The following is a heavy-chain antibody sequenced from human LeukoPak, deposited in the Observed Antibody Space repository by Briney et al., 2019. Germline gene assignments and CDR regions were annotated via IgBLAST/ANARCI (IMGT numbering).Heavy chain of an antibody. J-gene: IGHJ4*02. V-gene: IGHV3-23*01. CDR1: GVTFSSYA. Sequence: GSLRLSCAASGVTFSSYAMNWVRQAPGKGPEWVSSLHGNGDETHYADSVKGRFTISRDNSKATLYLQMNSLRADDTALYYCAAKRMAGTGYYFESWGQGTLVTVSS. CDR3: AAKRMAGTGYYFES. CDR2: LHGNGDET. D-gene: IGHD6-19*01.